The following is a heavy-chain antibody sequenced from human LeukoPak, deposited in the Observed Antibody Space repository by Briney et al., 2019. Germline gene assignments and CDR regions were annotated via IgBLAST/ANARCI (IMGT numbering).Heavy chain of an antibody. D-gene: IGHD4-17*01. Sequence: ASVKVSCKASGYTFTSYAMHWVRQAPGQGLEWMGWINAGNGNTKYSQKFQGRVTITRDTSASTAYMELSSLRSEDTAVYYCATADYGDYGQYYFDYWGQGTLVTVSS. CDR3: ATADYGDYGQYYFDY. CDR2: INAGNGNT. CDR1: GYTFTSYA. V-gene: IGHV1-3*01. J-gene: IGHJ4*02.